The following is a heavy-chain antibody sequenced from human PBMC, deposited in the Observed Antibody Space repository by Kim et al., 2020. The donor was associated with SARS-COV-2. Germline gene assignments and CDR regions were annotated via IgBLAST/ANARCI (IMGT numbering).Heavy chain of an antibody. D-gene: IGHD2-15*01. V-gene: IGHV4-59*01. Sequence: SETLSLTCTVSGGSISSYYWSWIRQPPGKGLEWIGYIYYSGSTNYNPSLKSRVTISVDTSKNQFSLKLSSVTAADTAVYYCARDNPTVVAFDYWGQGTLVTVYS. CDR1: GGSISSYY. CDR3: ARDNPTVVAFDY. J-gene: IGHJ4*02. CDR2: IYYSGST.